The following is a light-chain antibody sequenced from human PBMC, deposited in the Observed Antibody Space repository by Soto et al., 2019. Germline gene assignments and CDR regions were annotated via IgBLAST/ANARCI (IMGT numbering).Light chain of an antibody. CDR3: QQAVSFPVT. Sequence: MQQKKNPASVSASVGDRVTITCRASQDISSLLAWYQHKPGKAPKLLIYAATTLQSGVPSRFSGSESGTEFTLTISSLQPDDCATYYCQQAVSFPVTFVLGT. J-gene: IGKJ3*01. V-gene: IGKV1-12*01. CDR2: AAT. CDR1: QDISSL.